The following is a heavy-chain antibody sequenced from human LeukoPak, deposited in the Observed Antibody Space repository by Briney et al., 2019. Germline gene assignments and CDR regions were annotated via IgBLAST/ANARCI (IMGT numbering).Heavy chain of an antibody. CDR3: ARETLPGRGYSGHSFDY. D-gene: IGHD5-12*01. Sequence: ASVKVSCKASGYTFTSYGISWVRQAPGQGLEWMGWISAYNGNTNYAQKLQGRVTMTTDTSTSTAYMELRSLRSDDTAVYYCARETLPGRGYSGHSFDYWGQGTLVTVSS. J-gene: IGHJ4*02. CDR1: GYTFTSYG. CDR2: ISAYNGNT. V-gene: IGHV1-18*01.